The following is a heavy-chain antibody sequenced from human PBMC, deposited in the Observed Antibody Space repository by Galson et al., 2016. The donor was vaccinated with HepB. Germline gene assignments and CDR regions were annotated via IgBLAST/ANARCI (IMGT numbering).Heavy chain of an antibody. CDR3: ARDPSSGRDHFFYYGRDV. J-gene: IGHJ6*02. D-gene: IGHD6-19*01. Sequence: SLRLSCAASGFIFNDFAMHWVRQAPGKGLEWVAVIWYDGSNQYSADSVKGRFTLSRDNSQNTPFLEMNSLRTEDTAIYYCARDPSSGRDHFFYYGRDVWGQGTTVTVSS. CDR1: GFIFNDFA. CDR2: IWYDGSNQ. V-gene: IGHV3-33*01.